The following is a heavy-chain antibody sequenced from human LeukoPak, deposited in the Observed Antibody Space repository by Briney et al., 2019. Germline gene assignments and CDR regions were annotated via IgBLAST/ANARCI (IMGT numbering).Heavy chain of an antibody. V-gene: IGHV3-30-3*01. CDR2: ISYDGSNK. CDR1: GFTFSSYA. CDR3: ASGAYYYDSSGYSRTFDY. Sequence: GSLRLSCAASGFTFSSYAMHWVRQAPGKGLEWVAVISYDGSNKYYADSVKGRFTISRDNSKNTLYLQMNSLRAEDTAVYYCASGAYYYDSSGYSRTFDYWGQGTLVTVSS. D-gene: IGHD3-22*01. J-gene: IGHJ4*02.